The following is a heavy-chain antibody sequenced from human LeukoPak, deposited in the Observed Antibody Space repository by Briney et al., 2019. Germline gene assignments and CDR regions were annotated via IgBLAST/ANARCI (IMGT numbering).Heavy chain of an antibody. Sequence: SVKVSYKASGGTFISYAISWVGQAPGKGGEGMGGIIHIFGTENYAQKFQGRVKNTTEESKRTVYMELSSLRSDDTAVYYCARVDDSSGYYLFDYWGQGTLVTVSS. CDR3: ARVDDSSGYYLFDY. J-gene: IGHJ4*02. D-gene: IGHD3-22*01. CDR1: GGTFISYA. V-gene: IGHV1-69*05. CDR2: IIHIFGTE.